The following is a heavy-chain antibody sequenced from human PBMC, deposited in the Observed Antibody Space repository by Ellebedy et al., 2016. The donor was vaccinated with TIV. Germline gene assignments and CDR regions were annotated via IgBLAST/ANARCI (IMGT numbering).Heavy chain of an antibody. D-gene: IGHD5-12*01. Sequence: ASVKVSCKASVYTFTSYAMHWVRQAPGQRLEWMGWINAGNGNTKYSQKFQGRVTMTRDTSTSTVYMELSSLRSEDTAVYYCARDHGAMIIPQGFVDYWGQGTLVTVSS. J-gene: IGHJ4*02. CDR2: INAGNGNT. CDR1: VYTFTSYA. V-gene: IGHV1-3*01. CDR3: ARDHGAMIIPQGFVDY.